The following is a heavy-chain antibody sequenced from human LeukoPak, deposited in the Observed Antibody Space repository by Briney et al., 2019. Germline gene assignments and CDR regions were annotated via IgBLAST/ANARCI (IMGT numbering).Heavy chain of an antibody. J-gene: IGHJ6*02. CDR3: ARGGPSSGSYYYGVDA. CDR2: INPNSGDT. D-gene: IGHD3-10*01. V-gene: IGHV1-2*02. Sequence: ASVKVSCKTSGYTFSGNYIYWVRQAPGQGLEWMGWINPNSGDTNYAQKFQGRVTMTRDTSISTAYMDLSSLISDDTAVYYCARGGPSSGSYYYGVDAWGQGTTVTVSS. CDR1: GYTFSGNY.